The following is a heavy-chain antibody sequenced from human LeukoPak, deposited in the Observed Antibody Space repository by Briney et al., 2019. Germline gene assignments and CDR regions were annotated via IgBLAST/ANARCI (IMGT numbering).Heavy chain of an antibody. CDR2: IDRSGST. CDR1: GGSFSGYS. D-gene: IGHD1-1*01. CDR3: ARGSATGLAY. V-gene: IGHV4-34*01. J-gene: IGHJ4*02. Sequence: SETLSLTCAVYGGSFSGYSWTRIRQPPGKGLEWIGGIDRSGSTNYNPALKSRLTISVDTSKNQFSLRLTSVTAADTAVYYGARGSATGLAYWGQGTLVTVSS.